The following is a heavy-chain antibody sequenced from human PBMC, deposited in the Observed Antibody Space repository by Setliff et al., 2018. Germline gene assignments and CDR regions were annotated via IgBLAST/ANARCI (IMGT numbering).Heavy chain of an antibody. CDR1: GFSFSNHY. J-gene: IGHJ4*02. CDR3: ARYGSGNYLKEPFDF. V-gene: IGHV3-74*01. Sequence: GGSLRLYCAASGFSFSNHYMHWVRQVPGKGLEWVVYISYDGSRTAYAHSVDGRIIISRDNDKNTLYLQMNSLRVEDTAVYYCARYGSGNYLKEPFDFWGQGTLVTVSS. CDR2: ISYDGSRT. D-gene: IGHD3-10*01.